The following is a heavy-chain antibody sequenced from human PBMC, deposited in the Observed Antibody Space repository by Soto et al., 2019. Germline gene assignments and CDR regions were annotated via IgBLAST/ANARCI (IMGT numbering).Heavy chain of an antibody. CDR2: IIPIFGTA. Sequence: ASVKVSCKASGGTFSSYAISWVRQAPGQGLEWVGGIIPIFGTANYAQKFQGRVTITADKSTSTAYMELSSLRSEDTAVYYCARTPRGYFVWGEDVFDYWGRGTLVTVSS. D-gene: IGHD3-9*01. J-gene: IGHJ4*01. CDR3: ARTPRGYFVWGEDVFDY. CDR1: GGTFSSYA. V-gene: IGHV1-69*06.